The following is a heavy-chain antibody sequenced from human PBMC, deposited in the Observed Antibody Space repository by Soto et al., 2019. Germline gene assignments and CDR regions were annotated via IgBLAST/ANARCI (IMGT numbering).Heavy chain of an antibody. D-gene: IGHD3-16*01. J-gene: IGHJ6*02. V-gene: IGHV1-18*01. CDR2: ISPYTGNT. Sequence: QVQLVQYGDEVKKPGASVKVSCKASGYIFVNYGIAWVRQAPGQGLEWMGWISPYTGNTHSARKVQGRLTMTTDTSASTAYMDLGSLTSDDTAVYYCVMVDNYVTPSPQDVWGPRTTVTVSS. CDR3: VMVDNYVTPSPQDV. CDR1: GYIFVNYG.